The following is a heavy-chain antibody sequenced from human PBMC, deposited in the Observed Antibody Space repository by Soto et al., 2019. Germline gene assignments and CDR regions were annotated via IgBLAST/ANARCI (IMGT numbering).Heavy chain of an antibody. Sequence: LPETLRVTYAAYRRTFSGCDWSGIGQPPLKGLEWIGEINHSGSTNYNPSLKSRVTISVDTSKNQFSLKLSSVTAADTAVYYCARGKYYDVWSGYYWDSNYYRMAVFGQCPTVT. D-gene: IGHD3-3*01. J-gene: IGHJ6*02. CDR1: RRTFSGCD. CDR3: ARGKYYDVWSGYYWDSNYYRMAV. CDR2: INHSGST. V-gene: IGHV4-34*01.